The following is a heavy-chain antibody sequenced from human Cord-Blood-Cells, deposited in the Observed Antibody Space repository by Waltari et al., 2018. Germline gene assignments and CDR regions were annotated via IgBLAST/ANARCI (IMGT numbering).Heavy chain of an antibody. CDR1: GFTFSSYA. J-gene: IGHJ4*02. D-gene: IGHD3-3*01. CDR2: ISGSDGRT. Sequence: EVQLLESGGGLVQPGGSLRLSCAASGFTFSSYAMSWVRQAPGKAIGWGAAISGSDGRTDYSDSVKGRFTFSRDNAKNTLYLQKNGLRAEDTAVYYCAKELGYDDPLVFDYWGQGTLVTVSS. CDR3: AKELGYDDPLVFDY. V-gene: IGHV3-23*01.